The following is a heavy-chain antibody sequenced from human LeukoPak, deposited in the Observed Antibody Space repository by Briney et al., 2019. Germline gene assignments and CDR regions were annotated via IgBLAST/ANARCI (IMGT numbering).Heavy chain of an antibody. Sequence: PGGSLRLSCAASGFTFSSYGMSWVRQAPGKGLEWVSAISGSGGSTYYADSVKGRFTISRDNAKNSLYLQMNSLRAEDTAVYYCARVGGIAVAGTIDYWGQGTLVTVSS. CDR2: ISGSGGST. J-gene: IGHJ4*02. V-gene: IGHV3-23*01. CDR3: ARVGGIAVAGTIDY. CDR1: GFTFSSYG. D-gene: IGHD6-19*01.